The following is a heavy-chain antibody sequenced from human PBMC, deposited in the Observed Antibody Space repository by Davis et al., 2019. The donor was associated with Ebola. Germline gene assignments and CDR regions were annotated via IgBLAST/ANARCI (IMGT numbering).Heavy chain of an antibody. D-gene: IGHD6-13*01. CDR1: GYNFTSYG. Sequence: GESLKISCKVSGYNFTSYGISWVRQAPGQGLEWMGWISAYNGNTNYAQKFQGRVTITRDTSASTAYMELSSLRSEDTAVYYCARTSSSPWYYYGMDVWGQGTTVTVSS. CDR2: ISAYNGNT. J-gene: IGHJ6*02. V-gene: IGHV1-18*01. CDR3: ARTSSSPWYYYGMDV.